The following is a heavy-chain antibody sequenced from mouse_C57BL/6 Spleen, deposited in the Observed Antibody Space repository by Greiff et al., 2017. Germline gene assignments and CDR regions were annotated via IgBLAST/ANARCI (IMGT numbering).Heavy chain of an antibody. CDR2: INPNNGGT. D-gene: IGHD1-1*01. V-gene: IGHV1-22*01. J-gene: IGHJ2*01. CDR3: ARRIGVTTVVATDY. CDR1: GYTFTDYN. Sequence: EVKLQESGPELVKPGASVKMSCKASGYTFTDYNMHWVKQSHGKSLEWIGYINPNNGGTSYNQKFKGKATLTVNKSSSTAYMELRSLTSEDSAVYYCARRIGVTTVVATDYWGQGTTLTVSS.